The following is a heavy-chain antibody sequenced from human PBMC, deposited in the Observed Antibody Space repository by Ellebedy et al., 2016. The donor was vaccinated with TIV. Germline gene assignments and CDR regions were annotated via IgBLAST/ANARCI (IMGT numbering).Heavy chain of an antibody. D-gene: IGHD3-10*01. Sequence: GESLKISXAASGFTFSNAWMSWVRQAPGKGLEWVCRFKSKADGGTPDCAAPVEGRFSISRDDSKSMVYLQMNSLKTEDTAVYYCTTDPTMARGLMLGFWGQGTLVAVSS. CDR2: FKSKADGGTP. J-gene: IGHJ4*02. CDR3: TTDPTMARGLMLGF. V-gene: IGHV3-15*01. CDR1: GFTFSNAW.